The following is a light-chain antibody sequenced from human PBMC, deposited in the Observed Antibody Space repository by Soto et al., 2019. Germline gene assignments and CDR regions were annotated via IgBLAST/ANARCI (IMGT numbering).Light chain of an antibody. CDR2: AAS. CDR3: QQRYSTPYT. CDR1: QSISSY. V-gene: IGKV1-39*01. Sequence: DIQMTQSPSSLSASVGDRVTITCRASQSISSYLNWYQQKPGKAPKLLIYAASSLQSGVPSRFSASGSGTDFTLTISSLQPEDFQTYYCQQRYSTPYTFGQGTKVDIK. J-gene: IGKJ2*01.